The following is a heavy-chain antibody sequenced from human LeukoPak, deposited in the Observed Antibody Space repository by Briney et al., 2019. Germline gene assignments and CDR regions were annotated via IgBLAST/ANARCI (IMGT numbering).Heavy chain of an antibody. V-gene: IGHV4-31*03. CDR3: ARQGTSIVGATIDY. Sequence: PSQTLSLTCTVSGGSISSGGYYWSWIRQHPGKGLEWIGYIYYSGSTYYNPSLKSRVTISVDTSKNQFSLKLSSVTAADTALCYCARQGTSIVGATIDYWGQGTLVTVSS. J-gene: IGHJ4*02. CDR1: GGSISSGGYY. CDR2: IYYSGST. D-gene: IGHD1-26*01.